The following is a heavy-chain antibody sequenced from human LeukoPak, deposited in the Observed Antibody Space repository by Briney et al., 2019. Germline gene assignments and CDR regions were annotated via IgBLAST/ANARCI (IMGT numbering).Heavy chain of an antibody. CDR1: GFTFSNYG. J-gene: IGHJ4*02. Sequence: GGSLRLSCAASGFTFSNYGMSWVRQAPGKGLEWVSGISSSGGSTYYADSVKGRFTISRDNSKNTLFLQMNSLRAEDRAVYYCAKDSLRTVPKASFDYWGQGIQVTVSS. CDR2: ISSSGGST. V-gene: IGHV3-23*01. D-gene: IGHD2-2*01. CDR3: AKDSLRTVPKASFDY.